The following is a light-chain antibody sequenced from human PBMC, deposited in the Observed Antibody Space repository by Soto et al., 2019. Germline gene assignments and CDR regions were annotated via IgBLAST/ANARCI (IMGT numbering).Light chain of an antibody. Sequence: IQMTQSPSSLSASVGDRVTITCQASQDISNYLNWYQQKPGKAPKLLIYDASNLETGVPSRFSGSGSGTDFTLTISSLQPEDFATYYCQQSFNNPRTFGQGTKVDI. CDR1: QDISNY. CDR3: QQSFNNPRT. V-gene: IGKV1-33*01. CDR2: DAS. J-gene: IGKJ1*01.